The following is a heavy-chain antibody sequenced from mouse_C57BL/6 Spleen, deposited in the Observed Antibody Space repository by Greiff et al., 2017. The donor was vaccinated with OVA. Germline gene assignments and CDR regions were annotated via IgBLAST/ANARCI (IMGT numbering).Heavy chain of an antibody. CDR3: AYYGSSYVGIDYAMYY. CDR1: GYAFSSSW. J-gene: IGHJ4*01. Sequence: QVQLKESGPELVKPGASVKISCKASGYAFSSSWMNWVKQRPGKGLEWIGRIYPGDGETNYNGKFKGKATLTADKSSSTAYMQLSSLTSEDSAVYFCAYYGSSYVGIDYAMYYWGQGTSVTVSS. CDR2: IYPGDGET. V-gene: IGHV1-82*01. D-gene: IGHD1-1*01.